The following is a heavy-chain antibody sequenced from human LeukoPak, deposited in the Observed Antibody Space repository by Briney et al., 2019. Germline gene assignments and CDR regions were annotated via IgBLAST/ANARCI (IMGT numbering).Heavy chain of an antibody. D-gene: IGHD1-7*01. J-gene: IGHJ4*02. CDR3: ATNWNYGGY. CDR1: GFTFSSYE. CDR2: ISSSGSTI. Sequence: PGGSLRLSCAASGFTFSSYEMNWVRQAPGKGLEWVSYISSSGSTIYYADSVKGRFTISRDNSKNTLYLQMNSLRAEDTAVYYCATNWNYGGYWGQGTLVTVSS. V-gene: IGHV3-48*03.